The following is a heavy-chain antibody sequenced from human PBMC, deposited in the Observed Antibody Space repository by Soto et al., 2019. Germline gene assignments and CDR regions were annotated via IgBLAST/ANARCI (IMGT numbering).Heavy chain of an antibody. D-gene: IGHD2-15*01. Sequence: SGGSLRLSCAASGFTFNTYAMNWVRQAPGKGPEWVSTISVSGDSAYFADSVRGRFTISRDNSKNTVYLQMNSLRADDTAMYYCATRHLSYCSGGTCNPFDFWGQGTLVTVSS. CDR1: GFTFNTYA. CDR3: ATRHLSYCSGGTCNPFDF. J-gene: IGHJ4*02. CDR2: ISVSGDSA. V-gene: IGHV3-23*01.